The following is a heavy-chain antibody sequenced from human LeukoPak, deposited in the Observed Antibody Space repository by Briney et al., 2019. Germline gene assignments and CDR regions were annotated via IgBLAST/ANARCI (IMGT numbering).Heavy chain of an antibody. CDR2: IDPNSGGT. D-gene: IGHD3-10*01. V-gene: IGHV1-2*02. CDR1: GYSFRGFY. CDR3: ARDRIAISQWFGDFLKYYGMDV. J-gene: IGHJ6*02. Sequence: ASVTVSCKASGYSFRGFYLHWVRQAPGQGLQWMGWIDPNSGGTNYGQKFQGRVTLTRDTSINTAYLELTSLRSDDTAVYYCARDRIAISQWFGDFLKYYGMDVWGPGSAVIVSS.